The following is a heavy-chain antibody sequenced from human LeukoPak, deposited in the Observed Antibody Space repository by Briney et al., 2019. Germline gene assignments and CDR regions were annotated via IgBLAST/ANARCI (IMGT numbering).Heavy chain of an antibody. Sequence: PSETLSLTCAVYGGSFSGYYWSWIRQPPGKGLEWIGEINHSGSTNYNPSLKSRVTISVDTSKNQFSLKLSSVPAADTAVYYCARGEDYYYDYMDGWGKGTTVTVSS. CDR3: ARGEDYYYDYMDG. V-gene: IGHV4-34*01. J-gene: IGHJ6*03. CDR1: GGSFSGYY. CDR2: INHSGST.